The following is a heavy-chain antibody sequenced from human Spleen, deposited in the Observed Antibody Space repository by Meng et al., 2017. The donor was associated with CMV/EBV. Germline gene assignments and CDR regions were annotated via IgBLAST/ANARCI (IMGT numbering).Heavy chain of an antibody. Sequence: GESLKISCAASGFTFSSYAMSWVRQAPGKGLEWVANIKQDGSEKHYADSVKGRFTISRDNAKNLLYLQMSSLRAEDTAVFYCGRDDFIVGANTRGYYYYYYGVDVWGRGTTVTVSS. V-gene: IGHV3-7*01. CDR1: GFTFSSYA. J-gene: IGHJ6*02. CDR2: IKQDGSEK. CDR3: GRDDFIVGANTRGYYYYYYGVDV. D-gene: IGHD1-26*01.